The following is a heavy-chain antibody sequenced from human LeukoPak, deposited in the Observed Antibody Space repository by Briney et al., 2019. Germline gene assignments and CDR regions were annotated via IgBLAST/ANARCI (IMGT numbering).Heavy chain of an antibody. CDR3: ARDPTVTNFHDAFDI. D-gene: IGHD4-17*01. V-gene: IGHV3-7*05. Sequence: GGSLRLSCTASGFTFSSYWMSWVRQAPGKGLEWVATIKQDGSQKEYVESVQGRFTVSRDNAKNSLYLHMNRLRAEDTAVYYCARDPTVTNFHDAFDIWGQGTMVTVSS. CDR2: IKQDGSQK. J-gene: IGHJ3*02. CDR1: GFTFSSYW.